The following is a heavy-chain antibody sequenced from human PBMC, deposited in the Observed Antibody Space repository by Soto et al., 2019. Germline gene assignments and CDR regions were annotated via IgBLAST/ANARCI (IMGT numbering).Heavy chain of an antibody. Sequence: SETLSLTCTVSGGSLGSYYWNWIRQSAGKGLEWIGRIYTSGTTNYSPSLQSRVSIALDRSKNQFSLNLSSVTAADTAVYYCARGRWLQFTDFWGQGALVTVSS. V-gene: IGHV4-4*07. D-gene: IGHD5-12*01. CDR3: ARGRWLQFTDF. CDR2: IYTSGTT. J-gene: IGHJ4*02. CDR1: GGSLGSYY.